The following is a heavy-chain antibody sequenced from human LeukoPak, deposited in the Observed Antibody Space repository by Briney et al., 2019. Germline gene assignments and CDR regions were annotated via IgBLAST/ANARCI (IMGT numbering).Heavy chain of an antibody. CDR3: AKHTRYGHYNPNDV. D-gene: IGHD4-17*01. V-gene: IGHV4-4*09. CDR1: GDSVSASY. Sequence: SETLSLTCTVSGDSVSASYWSWLRQPPGKELESIGYIHTSGSTGYNPPLESRVSISIETSNNQLSLKVTSVTAADTAVYYCAKHTRYGHYNPNDVWGQGTMVTVSA. J-gene: IGHJ3*01. CDR2: IHTSGST.